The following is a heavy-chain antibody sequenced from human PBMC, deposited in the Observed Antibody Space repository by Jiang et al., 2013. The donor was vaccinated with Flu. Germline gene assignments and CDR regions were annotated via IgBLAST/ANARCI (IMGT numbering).Heavy chain of an antibody. V-gene: IGHV1-46*01. D-gene: IGHD2-21*01. CDR3: ARDAKLFNWFDP. J-gene: IGHJ5*02. CDR1: GYTFTSYY. CDR2: INPSGGST. Sequence: GYTFTSYYMHWVRQAPGQGLEWMGIINPSGGSTSYAQKFQGRVTMTRDTSTSTVYMELSSLRSEDTAVYYCARDAKLFNWFDPWGQGTLVTVSS.